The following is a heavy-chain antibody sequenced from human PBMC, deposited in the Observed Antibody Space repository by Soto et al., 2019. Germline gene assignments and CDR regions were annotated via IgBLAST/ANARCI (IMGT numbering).Heavy chain of an antibody. CDR2: IYYSGST. V-gene: IGHV4-30-4*01. Sequence: SETLSLTCTVSGGSISSGDYYWSWIRQPPGKGLEWIGYIYYSGSTYYNPSLKSRVTISVDTSKNQFSLKLSSVTAADTAVYYCARERMVRGVLDYRGQGTLVTVSS. CDR1: GGSISSGDYY. J-gene: IGHJ4*02. D-gene: IGHD3-10*01. CDR3: ARERMVRGVLDY.